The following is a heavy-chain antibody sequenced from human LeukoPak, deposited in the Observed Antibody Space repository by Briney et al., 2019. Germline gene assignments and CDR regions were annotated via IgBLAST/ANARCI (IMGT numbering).Heavy chain of an antibody. CDR1: GYTFTSYG. Sequence: GASVKASCKASGYTFTSYGISWVRQAPGQGLEWMGWINPNSGGTNYAQKFQGRVTMTRDTSISTAYMELSRLRSDDTAVYYCARDVRSGSYPWGQGTLVTVSS. D-gene: IGHD1-26*01. V-gene: IGHV1-2*02. J-gene: IGHJ5*02. CDR3: ARDVRSGSYP. CDR2: INPNSGGT.